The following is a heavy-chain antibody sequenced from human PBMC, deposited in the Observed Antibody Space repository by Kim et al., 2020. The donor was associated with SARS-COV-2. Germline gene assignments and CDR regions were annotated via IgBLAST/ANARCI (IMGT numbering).Heavy chain of an antibody. J-gene: IGHJ6*02. CDR2: INAGNGNT. Sequence: ASVKVSCKASGYTFTSYAMHWVRQAPGQRLEWMGWINAGNGNTKYSQKFQGRVTITRDTSASTAYMELSSLRSEDTAVYYCARGICSSTSCYLFGDYYYGMDVWGQGTTVTVSS. CDR3: ARGICSSTSCYLFGDYYYGMDV. CDR1: GYTFTSYA. V-gene: IGHV1-3*01. D-gene: IGHD2-2*01.